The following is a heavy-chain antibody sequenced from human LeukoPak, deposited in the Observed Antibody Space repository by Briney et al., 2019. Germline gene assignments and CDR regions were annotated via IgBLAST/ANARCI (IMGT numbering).Heavy chain of an antibody. Sequence: GGSLRLSCAASGFTFSGPAVLWVRQASGKGLEWVGRISNKANNYATAYAASVKGRFTISRDDSKNTAYLQMDSLKTEDTAVYYCTVMTTVTTVSNGGQGTLVTVSS. D-gene: IGHD4-17*01. V-gene: IGHV3-73*01. CDR3: TVMTTVTTVSN. J-gene: IGHJ4*02. CDR1: GFTFSGPA. CDR2: ISNKANNYAT.